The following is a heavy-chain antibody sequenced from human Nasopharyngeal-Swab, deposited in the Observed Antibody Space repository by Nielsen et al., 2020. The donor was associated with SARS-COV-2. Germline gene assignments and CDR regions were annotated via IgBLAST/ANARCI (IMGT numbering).Heavy chain of an antibody. V-gene: IGHV1-69*13. CDR1: GGTFSSYA. D-gene: IGHD3-22*01. CDR2: IIPIFGTA. CDR3: ARVAHYYDSSGYPYAFDI. J-gene: IGHJ3*02. Sequence: SVKVSCKASGGTFSSYAISWVRQAPGQGLEWMGGIIPIFGTANYAQKFQGRVTITADESTSTAYMELSSLRSEDTAVYYCARVAHYYDSSGYPYAFDIWGQGTTVTVSS.